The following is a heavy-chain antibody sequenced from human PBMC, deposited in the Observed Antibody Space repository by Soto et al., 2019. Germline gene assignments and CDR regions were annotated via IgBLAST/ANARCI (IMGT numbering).Heavy chain of an antibody. V-gene: IGHV4-39*01. J-gene: IGHJ4*02. CDR3: ARQRTTVVTQAYFDH. Sequence: SETLSLTCIVSGESISSSSYYRGWIRQPPGKGLEWIGSIYYSGRTYYNPSFKSRVTISIDTSKNQFSLKLSSVTATDTAVYYCARQRTTVVTQAYFDHWGQGALVTVSS. CDR1: GESISSSSYY. CDR2: IYYSGRT. D-gene: IGHD2-21*02.